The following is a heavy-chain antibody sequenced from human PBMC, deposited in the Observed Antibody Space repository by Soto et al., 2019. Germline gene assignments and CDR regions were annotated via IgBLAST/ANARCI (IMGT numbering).Heavy chain of an antibody. CDR3: AKDMVGIGGGYYYGMDV. Sequence: GGSLRLSCAASGFTFDDYAMHWVRQAPGKGLEWVSGISWNSGSIGYADSVKGRFTISRDNAKNSLYLQMNSLRAEDTALYYCAKDMVGIGGGYYYGMDVWGQGTTVTVSS. D-gene: IGHD2-21*01. CDR1: GFTFDDYA. J-gene: IGHJ6*02. CDR2: ISWNSGSI. V-gene: IGHV3-9*01.